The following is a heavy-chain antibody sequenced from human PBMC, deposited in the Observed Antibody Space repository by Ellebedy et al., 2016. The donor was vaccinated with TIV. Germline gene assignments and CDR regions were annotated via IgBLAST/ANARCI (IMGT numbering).Heavy chain of an antibody. Sequence: GESLKISCAASGFTVSSNYMSWVRQAPGKGLEWVSCISSSSSTIYYADSVKGRFTISRDNAKNSLYLQMNSLRAEDTAVYYCARGTHYLDVVVVLYWGQGTLVTVSS. CDR1: GFTVSSNY. CDR3: ARGTHYLDVVVVLY. CDR2: ISSSSSTI. D-gene: IGHD2-21*01. J-gene: IGHJ4*02. V-gene: IGHV3-48*01.